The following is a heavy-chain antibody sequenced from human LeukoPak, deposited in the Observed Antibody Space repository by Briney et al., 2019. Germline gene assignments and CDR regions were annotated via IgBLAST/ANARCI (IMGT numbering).Heavy chain of an antibody. CDR3: ARHSPPPEDLEWLLYRFAFDY. Sequence: GESLKISCQGSGYRFANNWIGWVRQVPGKGLEWMGTIYPGDSDTRYSPSFQGQVTISADKSISTAYLQWSSLKASDTAMYYCARHSPPPEDLEWLLYRFAFDYWGQGTLVTVSS. D-gene: IGHD3-3*01. CDR2: IYPGDSDT. CDR1: GYRFANNW. V-gene: IGHV5-51*01. J-gene: IGHJ4*02.